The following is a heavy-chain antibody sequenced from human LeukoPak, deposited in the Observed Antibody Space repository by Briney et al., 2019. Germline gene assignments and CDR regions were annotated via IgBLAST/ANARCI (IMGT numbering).Heavy chain of an antibody. CDR3: AREAPRYCSSTSCSDY. Sequence: GASVTVSCTASGYTFTGYYMHWVRQAPGQGLEWMGWINPNSGGTTYAQKFQGRVTMTRDTSISTAYMVLSRLRSDDTAVYYCAREAPRYCSSTSCSDYWGQGTLVTVSS. D-gene: IGHD2-2*01. CDR1: GYTFTGYY. V-gene: IGHV1-2*02. J-gene: IGHJ4*02. CDR2: INPNSGGT.